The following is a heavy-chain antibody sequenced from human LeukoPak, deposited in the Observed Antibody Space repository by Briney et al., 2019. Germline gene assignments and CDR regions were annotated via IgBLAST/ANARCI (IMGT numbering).Heavy chain of an antibody. V-gene: IGHV4-61*01. D-gene: IGHD3-10*01. CDR1: GGSVSSGSYY. CDR3: ARDLGILWFGELLRNAFDI. Sequence: SETLSLTCTVSGGSVSSGSYYWSWIRQPPGKGLEWIGYISYSGSTNYNPSLKSRLTMSVDRSKNQVSLKLSSVTAADTAVYYCARDLGILWFGELLRNAFDIRGQGTMVTVSS. CDR2: ISYSGST. J-gene: IGHJ3*02.